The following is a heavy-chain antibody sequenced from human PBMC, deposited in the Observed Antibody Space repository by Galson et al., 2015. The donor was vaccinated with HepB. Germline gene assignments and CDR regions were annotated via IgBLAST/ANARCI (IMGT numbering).Heavy chain of an antibody. J-gene: IGHJ4*02. D-gene: IGHD2-15*01. V-gene: IGHV3-48*01. CDR2: ITPSSNGI. CDR1: GFTFTTFS. Sequence: SLRLSCAASGFTFTTFSMNWVRQAPGKGLEWISYITPSSNGILYADSVRGRFTVSRDNAKNSVYLQMRSLRAEDTAVYYCVRDGIYCRGGWCHPYWGQGTLVSVSS. CDR3: VRDGIYCRGGWCHPY.